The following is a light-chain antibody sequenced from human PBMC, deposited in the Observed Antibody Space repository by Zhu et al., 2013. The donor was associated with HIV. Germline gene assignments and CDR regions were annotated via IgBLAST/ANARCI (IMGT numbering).Light chain of an antibody. J-gene: IGKJ1*01. CDR2: KAS. Sequence: DIQMTQSPSTLSASVGDRVTITCRASQTISSWLAWYQQKSGKAPKLLISKASSLESGVPSRFSGSGSGTEFTLVISSLQPEDFATYYCQHYDNDFPTFGQGTKVDIK. CDR1: QTISSW. V-gene: IGKV1-5*03. CDR3: QHYDNDFPT.